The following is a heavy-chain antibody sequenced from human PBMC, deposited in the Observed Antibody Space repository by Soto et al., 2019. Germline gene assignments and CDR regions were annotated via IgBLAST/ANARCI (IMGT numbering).Heavy chain of an antibody. CDR3: ARDRLRLGETNFVFDY. CDR2: IYYSGST. Sequence: PSETLSLTCTVSGGSISSGGYYWSWIRQHPGKGLEWIGYIYYSGSTYYNPSLKSRVTISVDTSKNQFSLKLSSVTAADTAVYYCARDRLRLGETNFVFDYWGQGTLVTVSS. J-gene: IGHJ4*02. D-gene: IGHD3-16*01. CDR1: GGSISSGGYY. V-gene: IGHV4-31*03.